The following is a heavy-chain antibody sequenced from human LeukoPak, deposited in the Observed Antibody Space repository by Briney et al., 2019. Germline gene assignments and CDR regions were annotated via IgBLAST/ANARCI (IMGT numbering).Heavy chain of an antibody. V-gene: IGHV3-23*01. D-gene: IGHD3-9*01. Sequence: GGALRLSCAASGFTFNNYAMSWVRQAPGKGLEWVSTISNSGAGTYYADSVKGRFTISRDNSRNTLSLQMNSLRAEDTAVYYCAKDSITYYDILTGYSDFDYWGQGTLVTVSS. J-gene: IGHJ4*02. CDR1: GFTFNNYA. CDR3: AKDSITYYDILTGYSDFDY. CDR2: ISNSGAGT.